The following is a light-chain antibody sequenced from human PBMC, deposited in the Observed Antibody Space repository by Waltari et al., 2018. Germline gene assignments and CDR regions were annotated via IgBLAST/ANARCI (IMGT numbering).Light chain of an antibody. V-gene: IGLV2-23*02. Sequence: QSALTQPASVSGSPGQSITISCTGTSTDIGSFGLVSWSQQHPGRAPTPIIYDVTRWPSDTSDRFFGSQSGNTAYLTISGLLAEDEADYYCSSYTSDTTHVVFGGGTKLTVL. CDR3: SSYTSDTTHVV. CDR1: STDIGSFGL. J-gene: IGLJ2*01. CDR2: DVT.